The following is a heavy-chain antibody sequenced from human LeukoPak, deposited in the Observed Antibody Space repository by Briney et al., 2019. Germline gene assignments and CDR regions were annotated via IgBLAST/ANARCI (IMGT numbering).Heavy chain of an antibody. V-gene: IGHV3-53*01. J-gene: IGHJ4*02. D-gene: IGHD5-18*01. Sequence: GGSLRLSCAASGFTVSSNYMSWVRQAPGKGLEWVSVIYSGGSTYYADSVKGRFTISRDSYKNTLHLQINSLRVEGTAVYYCARLRGYSYGPPDYWGQGTLVTVSS. CDR2: IYSGGST. CDR3: ARLRGYSYGPPDY. CDR1: GFTVSSNY.